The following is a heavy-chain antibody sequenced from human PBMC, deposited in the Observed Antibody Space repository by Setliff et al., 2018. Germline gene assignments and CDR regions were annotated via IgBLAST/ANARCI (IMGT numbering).Heavy chain of an antibody. V-gene: IGHV3-23*01. J-gene: IGHJ4*02. Sequence: GGSLRLSCAASGFTFYNSAMSWVRQAPGKGLEWISLIGHDDITYYADSVKGRFIISRDNSENTLYLQMNSLRAEDTAIYYCARDLNWGQGTLVTVSS. CDR2: IGHDDIT. CDR1: GFTFYNSA. CDR3: ARDLN.